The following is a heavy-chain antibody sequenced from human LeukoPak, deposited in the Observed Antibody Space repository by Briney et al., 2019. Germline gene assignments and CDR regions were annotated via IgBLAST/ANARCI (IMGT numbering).Heavy chain of an antibody. Sequence: GRSLRLSCAASGFTFTNYWMHWVRQVPGKGLVWVSRINSDGSSTSYADSVKGRFTISRDNAKNTLYLQMNSLRAEDTVVYYCARLVATIGTEAFDIWGQGTMVTVSS. CDR3: ARLVATIGTEAFDI. V-gene: IGHV3-74*01. D-gene: IGHD5-12*01. J-gene: IGHJ3*02. CDR1: GFTFTNYW. CDR2: INSDGSST.